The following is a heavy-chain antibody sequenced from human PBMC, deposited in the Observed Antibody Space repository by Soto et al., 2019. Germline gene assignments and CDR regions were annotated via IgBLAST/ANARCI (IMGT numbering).Heavy chain of an antibody. V-gene: IGHV3-66*01. CDR3: ARDYSVSGSYAPWFDP. CDR1: GVTVTLNY. Sequence: DVQLVESGGGLVQPGGSLRLSCAASGVTVTLNYMSWVRQAPGKGLEWVSVIYVSGSTYYADSVKGRFTISRDNSKNTLYLQMNSLRVEDTALYYCARDYSVSGSYAPWFDPRGQGTLVTVSS. D-gene: IGHD3-16*01. CDR2: IYVSGST. J-gene: IGHJ5*02.